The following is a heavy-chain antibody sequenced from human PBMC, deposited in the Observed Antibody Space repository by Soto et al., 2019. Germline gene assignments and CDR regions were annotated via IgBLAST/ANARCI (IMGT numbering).Heavy chain of an antibody. CDR3: AHRVLRTVFGLVTTTAIYFDF. Sequence: QITLNESGPTVVRPTETLTLTCRFSGFSLTTSGVGEGWIRQSPGKAPEWLALIYWDDDKRYSASLKSRLTITKDTSKNQVVLTVSDLAPTDTATYYCAHRVLRTVFGLVTTTAIYFDFWGQGTPVAVSS. D-gene: IGHD3-3*01. CDR1: GFSLTTSGVG. V-gene: IGHV2-5*02. CDR2: IYWDDDK. J-gene: IGHJ4*02.